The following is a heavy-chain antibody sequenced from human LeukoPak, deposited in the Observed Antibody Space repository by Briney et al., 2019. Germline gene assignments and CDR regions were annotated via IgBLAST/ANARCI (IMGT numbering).Heavy chain of an antibody. V-gene: IGHV3-49*04. CDR3: ARFVPYFDY. CDR2: IRSKTYGGTT. Sequence: GGSLRLSCRGSGFRFGDYAVSWVRQAPGKGLEWLGLIRSKTYGGTTEYAASMKGKVTISRDDSKSIAYLQLNSLKTEDTAVYYCARFVPYFDYWGQGTLVTVSS. CDR1: GFRFGDYA. J-gene: IGHJ4*02. D-gene: IGHD3-10*01.